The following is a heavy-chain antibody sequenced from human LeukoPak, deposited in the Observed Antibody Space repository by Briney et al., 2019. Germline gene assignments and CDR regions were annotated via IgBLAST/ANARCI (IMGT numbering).Heavy chain of an antibody. V-gene: IGHV3-7*04. CDR1: GFPFSNYW. CDR2: MKQDGSEK. J-gene: IGHJ4*02. CDR3: ARGPRVATSYFDY. Sequence: GGSLRLSCTASGFPFSNYWISWVRQVPGKGLEWVANMKQDGSEKYCVDSVKGRFTISRDSAKNSLYLLMNSLRAEDTAVYYCARGPRVATSYFDYWGQGTLVTVSS. D-gene: IGHD5-12*01.